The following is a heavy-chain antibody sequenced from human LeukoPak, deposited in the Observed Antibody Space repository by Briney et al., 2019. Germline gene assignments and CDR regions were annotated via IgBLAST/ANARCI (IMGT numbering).Heavy chain of an antibody. CDR1: GFTFSTYW. J-gene: IGHJ4*02. Sequence: PGGSLRPSCAASGFTFSTYWMHWVRQAPGTGLVWVSLINSDGSSTNYADSVKGRFTISRDNAKNTLYLQMNSLRAEDTAVYYCATDVPAATIFGYWGQGTLVTVSS. V-gene: IGHV3-74*01. CDR3: ATDVPAATIFGY. CDR2: INSDGSST. D-gene: IGHD2-2*01.